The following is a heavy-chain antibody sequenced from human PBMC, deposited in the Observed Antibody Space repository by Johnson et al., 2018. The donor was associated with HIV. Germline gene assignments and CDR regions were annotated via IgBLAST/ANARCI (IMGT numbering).Heavy chain of an antibody. CDR3: AKGGLGHTDAFDI. J-gene: IGHJ3*02. V-gene: IGHV3-43*01. CDR2: ISWDGGST. CDR1: GFTVSSNE. D-gene: IGHD6-19*01. Sequence: VQLVESGGVLVQPGGSLRLSCAASGFTVSSNEMSWVRQGPGKGLEWVSLISWDGGSTYYGDSLKGRFTISRDNSKNSLYLQMNSLRSEDTALYYCAKGGLGHTDAFDIWGQGTMVTVSS.